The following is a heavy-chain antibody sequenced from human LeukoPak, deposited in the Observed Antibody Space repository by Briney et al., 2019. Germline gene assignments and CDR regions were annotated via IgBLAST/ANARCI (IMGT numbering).Heavy chain of an antibody. CDR3: ARAVAGLAGEYYIDY. J-gene: IGHJ4*02. V-gene: IGHV3-21*01. CDR2: ISSSSNYI. Sequence: NPGGSLRLSCAASGFTFSRYSMNWVRQAPGKGLEWVSSISSSSNYIYYADSLKVRFTISRDNAKNSLFLQMNTLRAEDTAAYYCARAVAGLAGEYYIDYWGQGTLVTVSS. D-gene: IGHD6-19*01. CDR1: GFTFSRYS.